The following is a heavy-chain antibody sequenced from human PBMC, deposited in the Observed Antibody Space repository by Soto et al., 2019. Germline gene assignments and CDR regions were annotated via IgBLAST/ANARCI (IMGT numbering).Heavy chain of an antibody. D-gene: IGHD5-18*01. CDR3: AREGSYSAYNFPHWIQLWSFDF. V-gene: IGHV4-4*07. Sequence: SETLSLTCTVSGGSINTFYWSWVRQPAGKGLEWIGRIFSSGSTSFNPSLESRVAMSVDTSKNHFSLNLSSVTAADMAVYYCAREGSYSAYNFPHWIQLWSFDFWGHGALVTVSP. J-gene: IGHJ4*01. CDR2: IFSSGST. CDR1: GGSINTFY.